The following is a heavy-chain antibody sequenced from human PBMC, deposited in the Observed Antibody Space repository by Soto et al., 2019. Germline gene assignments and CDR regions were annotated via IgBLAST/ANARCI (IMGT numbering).Heavy chain of an antibody. Sequence: GESLKISCKASGYTFTSYGISWVRQAPGQGLEWMGWISAYNGNTNYAQKLQGRVTMTTDTSTSTAYMELRSLRSDDTAVYYCARDLESGYDYYYYYYMDVWGKGTTVTVSS. J-gene: IGHJ6*03. D-gene: IGHD5-12*01. V-gene: IGHV1-18*01. CDR1: GYTFTSYG. CDR3: ARDLESGYDYYYYYYMDV. CDR2: ISAYNGNT.